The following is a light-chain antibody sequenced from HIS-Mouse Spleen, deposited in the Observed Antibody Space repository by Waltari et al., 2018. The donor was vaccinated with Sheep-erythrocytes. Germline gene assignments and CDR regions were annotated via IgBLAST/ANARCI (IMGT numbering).Light chain of an antibody. CDR2: EVS. J-gene: IGLJ1*01. CDR1: SSHVGGYNY. Sequence: QSALTQPRSVSGSPGQSVTISCTGTSSHVGGYNYVSCYQKHPGKAPKLMIYEVSNRPSGVSNRFSGSKSGNTASLTISGLQAEDEADYYCSSYTSSSTHYVFGTGTKVTVL. V-gene: IGLV2-14*01. CDR3: SSYTSSSTHYV.